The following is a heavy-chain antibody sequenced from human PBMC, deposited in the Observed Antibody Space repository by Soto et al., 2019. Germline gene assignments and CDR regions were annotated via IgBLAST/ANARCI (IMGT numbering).Heavy chain of an antibody. V-gene: IGHV3-30-3*01. CDR3: ARDTAMVTTFDY. D-gene: IGHD5-18*01. J-gene: IGHJ4*02. CDR1: GFTFSSYA. CDR2: ISYDGSNK. Sequence: QVQLVESGGGVVQPGRSLRLSCAASGFTFSSYAMHWVRQAPGKGLEWVAVISYDGSNKYYADSVKGRFTISRDNSKNTLYLQMNSLRAVDTAVYYCARDTAMVTTFDYWGQGTLVTVSS.